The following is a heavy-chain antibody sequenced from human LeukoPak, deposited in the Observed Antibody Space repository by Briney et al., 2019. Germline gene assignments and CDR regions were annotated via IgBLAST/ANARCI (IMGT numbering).Heavy chain of an antibody. CDR2: ISSSSSYI. CDR1: GFTFSSYS. Sequence: GRSLRLSCAASGFTFSSYSMSWVRQAPGKGLEWVSSISSSSSYIYYADSVKGRFTISRDNAKNSLYLQMNSLGAEDTAVYYCARGGWSLDFWGQGTLVTVSS. D-gene: IGHD6-19*01. CDR3: ARGGWSLDF. J-gene: IGHJ4*02. V-gene: IGHV3-21*01.